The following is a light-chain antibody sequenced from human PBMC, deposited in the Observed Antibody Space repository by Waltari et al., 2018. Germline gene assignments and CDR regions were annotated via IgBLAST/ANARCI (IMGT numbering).Light chain of an antibody. V-gene: IGLV2-23*02. CDR2: EVN. J-gene: IGLJ2*01. CDR3: CSYATRNTPVA. Sequence: QSALTQPASVSASPGPSINISCTGSSSEVGNYDFVSWYQQYPGKAPKVIIYEVNKRPSGVSDRFSGSKSGNTASLTISGLQPEDEADYHCCSYATRNTPVAFGGGTKVTLL. CDR1: SSEVGNYDF.